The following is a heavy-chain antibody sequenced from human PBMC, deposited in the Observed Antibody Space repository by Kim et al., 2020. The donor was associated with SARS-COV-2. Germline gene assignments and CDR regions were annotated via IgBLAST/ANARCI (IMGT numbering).Heavy chain of an antibody. V-gene: IGHV3-30*04. CDR2: ISYDGSNK. CDR1: GFTFSSYA. CDR3: ARGPMVRGVIPYYYGMDV. J-gene: IGHJ6*02. Sequence: GGSLRLSCAASGFTFSSYAMHWVRQAPGKGLEWVAVISYDGSNKYYADSVKGRFTISRDNSKNTLYLQMNSLRAEDTAVYYCARGPMVRGVIPYYYGMDVWGQGTTVTVSS. D-gene: IGHD3-10*01.